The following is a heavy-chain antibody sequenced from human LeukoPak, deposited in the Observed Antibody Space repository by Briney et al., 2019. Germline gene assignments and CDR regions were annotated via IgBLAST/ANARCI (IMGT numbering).Heavy chain of an antibody. CDR1: GFTFSSYG. Sequence: PGGSLRLSCAASGFTFSSYGMHWVRQAPGKGLEWVAFIRYDGSNKYYADSVKGRFTISRDNSKNTLYLQMNSLRAEDTAVYYCAKVQSSEWLLPTKEGRYYYYYYMDVWGKGTTVTISS. CDR3: AKVQSSEWLLPTKEGRYYYYYYMDV. D-gene: IGHD3-22*01. J-gene: IGHJ6*03. CDR2: IRYDGSNK. V-gene: IGHV3-30*02.